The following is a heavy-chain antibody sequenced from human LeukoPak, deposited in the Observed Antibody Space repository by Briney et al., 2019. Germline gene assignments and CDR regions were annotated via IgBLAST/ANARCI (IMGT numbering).Heavy chain of an antibody. D-gene: IGHD3-10*01. Sequence: ASVKVSCKASGYTFTSYGISWVRQAPGQGLEGMGWSSAYKGNTNYAQKLQGRVTMTTDTSTSTAYMELRSLRSDDTAVYYCARDPHYYGSGSYSKNNWFDPWGQGTLVTVSS. CDR1: GYTFTSYG. V-gene: IGHV1-18*01. CDR3: ARDPHYYGSGSYSKNNWFDP. J-gene: IGHJ5*02. CDR2: SSAYKGNT.